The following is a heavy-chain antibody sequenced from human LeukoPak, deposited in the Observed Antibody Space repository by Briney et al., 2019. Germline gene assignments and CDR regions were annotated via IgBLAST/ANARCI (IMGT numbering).Heavy chain of an antibody. CDR2: ISAYNGNT. CDR3: ARGPGRYFDWTDVHYSMDV. J-gene: IGHJ6*03. D-gene: IGHD3-9*01. CDR1: GYTFTSYG. V-gene: IGHV1-18*01. Sequence: ASVKVSCKASGYTFTSYGISWVRQAPGQGLEWMGWISAYNGNTNYAQKLQGRVTMTTDTSTSTAYMELRSLRSDDTAVYYCARGPGRYFDWTDVHYSMDVWGKGTTVTVSS.